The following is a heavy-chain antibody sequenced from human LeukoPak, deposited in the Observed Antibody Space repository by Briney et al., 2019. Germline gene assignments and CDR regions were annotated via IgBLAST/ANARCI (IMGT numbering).Heavy chain of an antibody. Sequence: GGSLRLSCAASGFTFDDYAMHWVRQAPGKGLEWVSGISWNSGSIGYADSVKGRFTISRDNAKNSLYLQMNSLRAEDTALYYCAKDLGYCSSTSCSYGMDVWGQGTTVTVSS. D-gene: IGHD2-2*01. V-gene: IGHV3-9*01. J-gene: IGHJ6*02. CDR3: AKDLGYCSSTSCSYGMDV. CDR1: GFTFDDYA. CDR2: ISWNSGSI.